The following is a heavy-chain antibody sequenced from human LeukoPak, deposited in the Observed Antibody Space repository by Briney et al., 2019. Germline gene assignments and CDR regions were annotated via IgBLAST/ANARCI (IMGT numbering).Heavy chain of an antibody. V-gene: IGHV4-59*01. J-gene: IGHJ4*02. D-gene: IGHD3-10*01. CDR1: GGSFEHYF. CDR2: VYYSGST. Sequence: PSETLSLTCTVAGGSFEHYFWSWIRQPPGKGLEWIGYVYYSGSTDYSPSLKSRLTISADTSQNQFSLKLSSVTAADTAVYYCATHRRTHGSEYWGQGTLVTVSS. CDR3: ATHRRTHGSEY.